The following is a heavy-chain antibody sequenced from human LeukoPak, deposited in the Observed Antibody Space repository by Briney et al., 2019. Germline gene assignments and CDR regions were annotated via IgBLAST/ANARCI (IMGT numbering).Heavy chain of an antibody. J-gene: IGHJ4*02. V-gene: IGHV4-34*01. CDR1: GGSFSGYY. D-gene: IGHD3-22*01. CDR3: ARFEKLSSGYYFDY. CDR2: INHSGST. Sequence: SETLSLTCAAYGGSFSGYYWSWIRQPPGKGLEWIGEINHSGSTNYNPSLKSRVTISVDTSKNQFSLKLSSVTAADTAVYYCARFEKLSSGYYFDYWGQGTLVTVSS.